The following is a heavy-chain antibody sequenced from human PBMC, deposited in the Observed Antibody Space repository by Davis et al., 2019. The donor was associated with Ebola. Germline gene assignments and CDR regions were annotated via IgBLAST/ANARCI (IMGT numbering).Heavy chain of an antibody. D-gene: IGHD4-17*01. CDR3: ARTTKTNVEDSGLGYNYFDS. CDR1: GGSFSDFF. J-gene: IGHJ5*01. V-gene: IGHV4-34*01. Sequence: SETLFLTCAVSGGSFSDFFWSWIRQPPGKGLEWLGEVSHDGGYTNYTPSLQSRVTISVDSSKSQFSLKLKSVASADTAIYYCARTTKTNVEDSGLGYNYFDSWGRGALVSVSS. CDR2: VSHDGGYT.